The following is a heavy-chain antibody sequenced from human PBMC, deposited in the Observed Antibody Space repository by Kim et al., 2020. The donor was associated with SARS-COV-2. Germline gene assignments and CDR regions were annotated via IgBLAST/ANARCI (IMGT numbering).Heavy chain of an antibody. CDR1: GGTFSSYA. CDR3: AREMAYDILTGYYHYYYGMDV. V-gene: IGHV1-69*06. CDR2: IIPIFGTA. J-gene: IGHJ6*02. Sequence: SVKVSCKASGGTFSSYAISWVRQAPGQGLEWMGGIIPIFGTANYAQKFQGRVTITADKSTSTAYMELSSLRSEDTAVYYCAREMAYDILTGYYHYYYGMDVWGQGTTVTVSS. D-gene: IGHD3-9*01.